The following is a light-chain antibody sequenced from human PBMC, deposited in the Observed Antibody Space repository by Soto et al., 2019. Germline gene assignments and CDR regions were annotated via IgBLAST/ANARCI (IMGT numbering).Light chain of an antibody. J-gene: IGKJ2*01. Sequence: EIVLTQSPPTLTLSPGERATLSCRASHGVSPYLAWYQVKPGQAPRLLIYDASKRATGIPARFSGSGSGADFALSISRLEPGDFAVYYCQQRSDWPPTFGQGTKLEIK. CDR2: DAS. V-gene: IGKV3-11*01. CDR1: HGVSPY. CDR3: QQRSDWPPT.